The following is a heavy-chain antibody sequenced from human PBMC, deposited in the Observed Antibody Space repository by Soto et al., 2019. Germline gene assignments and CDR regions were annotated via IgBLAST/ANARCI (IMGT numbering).Heavy chain of an antibody. CDR3: ARGGYSSRPYYFDY. D-gene: IGHD6-13*01. V-gene: IGHV3-33*01. Sequence: GGSLRLSCAASGFIFSSNGLHWVRQAPGKGLEWVAVIWYDGSNKYYADSVKGRFTISRDNSKNTLYLQMNSLRAEDTAVYYCARGGYSSRPYYFDYWGQGTLVTVSS. CDR1: GFIFSSNG. CDR2: IWYDGSNK. J-gene: IGHJ4*02.